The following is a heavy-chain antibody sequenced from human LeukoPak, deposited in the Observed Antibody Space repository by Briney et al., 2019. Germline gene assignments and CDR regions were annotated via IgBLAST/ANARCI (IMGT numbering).Heavy chain of an antibody. CDR2: ISGSGGST. J-gene: IGHJ4*02. Sequence: GGSLRLSCAASGFTFGSYAMSWARQAPGKGLEWVSAISGSGGSTYYADSVKGRFTISRDNSKNTLYLQMNSLRAEDTAVYYCAKTYGSGSYYKPPPGGYWGQGTLVTVSS. CDR3: AKTYGSGSYYKPPPGGY. D-gene: IGHD3-10*01. CDR1: GFTFGSYA. V-gene: IGHV3-23*01.